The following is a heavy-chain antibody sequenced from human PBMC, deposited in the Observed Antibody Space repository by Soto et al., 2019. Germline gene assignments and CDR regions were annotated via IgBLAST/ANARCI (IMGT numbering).Heavy chain of an antibody. D-gene: IGHD3-16*01. V-gene: IGHV4-59*08. J-gene: IGHJ4*02. CDR3: ARQDYIWGYYFDY. CDR1: GGSISSYY. CDR2: IYYSGST. Sequence: PSETLSLTCTVSGGSISSYYWSWIRQPPGKGLEWIGYIYYSGSTNYNPSLKSRVTISVDTSKNQFSLKLSSVTAADTAVYYCARQDYIWGYYFDYWGQGTLVTVSS.